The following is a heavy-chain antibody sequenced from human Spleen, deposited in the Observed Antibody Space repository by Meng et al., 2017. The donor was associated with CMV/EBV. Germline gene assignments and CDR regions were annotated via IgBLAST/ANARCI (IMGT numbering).Heavy chain of an antibody. CDR1: GFIFTSYA. CDR3: ARVLGGVWTHYYDYALDV. J-gene: IGHJ6*02. Sequence: GESLKISCAASGFIFTSYAFHWVRQPPGKGLEWVAVVSYDGSSPYYGDSVKGRFSISRDNSRNTLFLQIQRLRVEDTAVYFCARVLGGVWTHYYDYALDVWGQGTTVTVSS. CDR2: VSYDGSSP. D-gene: IGHD3-16*01. V-gene: IGHV3-30*04.